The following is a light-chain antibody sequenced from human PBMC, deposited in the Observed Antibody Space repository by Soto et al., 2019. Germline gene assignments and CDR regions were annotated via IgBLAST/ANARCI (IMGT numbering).Light chain of an antibody. V-gene: IGKV3-15*01. J-gene: IGKJ1*01. CDR2: GAS. Sequence: IVMTQSPTILSASPRERATPHCRAGQSVASRLAWYQHTPGQAPRLLIYGASTRATDIPARFSGSGSGTEFTLTITSLQSEDFAVYYCQQYNDWPRTFGQGTKVDI. CDR1: QSVASR. CDR3: QQYNDWPRT.